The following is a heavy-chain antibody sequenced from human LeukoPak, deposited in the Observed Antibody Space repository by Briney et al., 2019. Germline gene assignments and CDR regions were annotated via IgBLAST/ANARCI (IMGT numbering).Heavy chain of an antibody. V-gene: IGHV1-69*13. CDR2: IIPIFGTA. D-gene: IGHD2-15*01. Sequence: SVKVSCKASGYTFTSYGISWVRQAPGQGLEWMGGIIPIFGTANYAQKFQGRVTITADESTSTAYMELSSLRSEDTAVYYCARGSSGGNRGFDYWGQGTLVTVSS. CDR3: ARGSSGGNRGFDY. J-gene: IGHJ4*02. CDR1: GYTFTSYG.